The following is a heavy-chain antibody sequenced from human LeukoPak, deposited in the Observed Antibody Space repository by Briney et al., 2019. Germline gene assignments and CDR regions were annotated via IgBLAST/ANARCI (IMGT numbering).Heavy chain of an antibody. Sequence: GGSLRLSCAASGFTFSSYEMNWVRQAPGKGLEWISYISASGTITQYADSVKGRFSISRDSSKNILYLQMNSLRAEDTAVYYCAKDRCSNGIGCYYYYMDVWGKGTTVTISS. CDR1: GFTFSSYE. CDR2: ISASGTIT. D-gene: IGHD2-8*01. V-gene: IGHV3-48*03. CDR3: AKDRCSNGIGCYYYYMDV. J-gene: IGHJ6*03.